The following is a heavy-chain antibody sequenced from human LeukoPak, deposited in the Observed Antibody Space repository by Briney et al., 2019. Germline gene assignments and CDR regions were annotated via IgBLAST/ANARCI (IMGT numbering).Heavy chain of an antibody. CDR2: INTISGGT. D-gene: IGHD6-19*01. CDR3: ARGREVAGTVGY. J-gene: IGHJ4*01. Sequence: ASVKVSCKASGYTFTACYIHWVRQAPGQGLEWIGWINTISGGTNYAQKFQGRVTMTRDTSISTAYMELSRLTSDDTAVYYCARGREVAGTVGYWGHGTLVTVSS. CDR1: GYTFTACY. V-gene: IGHV1-2*02.